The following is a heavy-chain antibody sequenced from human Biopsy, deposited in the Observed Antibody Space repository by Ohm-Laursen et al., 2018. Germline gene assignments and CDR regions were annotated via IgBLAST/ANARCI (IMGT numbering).Heavy chain of an antibody. J-gene: IGHJ4*02. CDR3: AKDWTSQYYYDSMDDY. CDR1: GFTFDDFA. D-gene: IGHD3-22*01. Sequence: SLRLSCSASGFTFDDFAMHWVRQVPGKGLEWVSGITWNSGFTGYADSVKGRFIISRDNAKNTLFPQMNSLRVEDTAVYYCAKDWTSQYYYDSMDDYWGQGTLVTVSS. CDR2: ITWNSGFT. V-gene: IGHV3-9*01.